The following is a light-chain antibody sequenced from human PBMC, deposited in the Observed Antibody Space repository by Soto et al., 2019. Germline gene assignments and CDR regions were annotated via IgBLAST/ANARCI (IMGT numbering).Light chain of an antibody. CDR1: QSISSW. CDR2: DAS. J-gene: IGKJ1*01. CDR3: QQYNSYSPT. Sequence: DIQMTQSPSTLSASVGDRVTITCRASQSISSWLAWYQQKPGKAPKLLIYDASSLESGVPARFSGSGSGTEFTLTICRLQPDDFAAYYCQQYNSYSPTFGQGTKVELK. V-gene: IGKV1-5*01.